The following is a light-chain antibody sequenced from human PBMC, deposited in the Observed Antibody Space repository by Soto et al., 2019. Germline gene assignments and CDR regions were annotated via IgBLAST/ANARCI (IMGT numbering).Light chain of an antibody. V-gene: IGLV2-23*01. CDR1: SSDVGNYNL. J-gene: IGLJ3*02. CDR2: EGS. Sequence: QAVVTQPASVSGSPGQSITISCTRTSSDVGNYNLVSWYQQHPGTAPKLMIYEGSKRPSGVSNRFSGSKSGNTASLTISGLQAEDEADYYCCSYAGSSTLVFGGGTKLTVL. CDR3: CSYAGSSTLV.